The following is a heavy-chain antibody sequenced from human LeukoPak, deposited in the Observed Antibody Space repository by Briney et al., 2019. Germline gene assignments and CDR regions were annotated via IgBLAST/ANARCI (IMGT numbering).Heavy chain of an antibody. CDR1: GFTFGSYW. Sequence: PGGSLRLSCAASGFTFGSYWMSWVRQAPGKGLEWVANIKQDGSEKYYVDSVKGRFTISRDNAKNSLYLQMNSLRAEDTAVYYCARVADCSGGSCYSGVVYFDYWGQGTLVTVSS. J-gene: IGHJ4*02. CDR3: ARVADCSGGSCYSGVVYFDY. CDR2: IKQDGSEK. V-gene: IGHV3-7*01. D-gene: IGHD2-15*01.